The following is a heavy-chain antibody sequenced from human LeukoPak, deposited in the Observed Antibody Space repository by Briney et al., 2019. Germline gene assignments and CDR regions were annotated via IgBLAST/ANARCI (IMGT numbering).Heavy chain of an antibody. D-gene: IGHD1-26*01. V-gene: IGHV4-59*01. J-gene: IGHJ4*02. CDR2: IYYSGST. CDR1: VAPFRISY. CDR3: ARAYIPWEGPYYYFDY. Sequence: SETLSLPCMSPVAPFRISYGSGIRSPPGKGREWIGYIYYSGSTNYNPSLKSRVTISVDTSKNQFSLKLSSVTAADTAVYYCARAYIPWEGPYYYFDYWGQGTLVTVSS.